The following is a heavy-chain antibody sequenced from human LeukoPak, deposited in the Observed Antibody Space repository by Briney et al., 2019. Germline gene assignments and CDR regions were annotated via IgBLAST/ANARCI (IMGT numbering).Heavy chain of an antibody. J-gene: IGHJ4*02. V-gene: IGHV4-61*02. CDR2: IYTSGST. Sequence: PSQTLSLTCTVSGGSISSGSYYWSWIRQPAGKGLEWIGRIYTSGSTNYNPSLKSRVTISVDTSKNQFSLKLSSVTAADTAVYYCARAYPRIGKDYWGQGTLVTVSS. D-gene: IGHD2/OR15-2a*01. CDR3: ARAYPRIGKDY. CDR1: GGSISSGSYY.